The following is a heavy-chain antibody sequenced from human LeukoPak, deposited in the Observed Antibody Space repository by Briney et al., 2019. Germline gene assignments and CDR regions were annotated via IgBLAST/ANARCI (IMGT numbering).Heavy chain of an antibody. V-gene: IGHV3-11*04. CDR2: ISSSGSTI. Sequence: PGGSPRLSCAASGFTFSDYYMSWIRQAPGKGLEWVSYISSSGSTIYYADSVEGRFTISRDNAKNSLYLQMNSLRAEDTAVYYCARGNVDTAMAIGRFDYWGQGTLVTVSS. CDR3: ARGNVDTAMAIGRFDY. D-gene: IGHD5-18*01. J-gene: IGHJ4*02. CDR1: GFTFSDYY.